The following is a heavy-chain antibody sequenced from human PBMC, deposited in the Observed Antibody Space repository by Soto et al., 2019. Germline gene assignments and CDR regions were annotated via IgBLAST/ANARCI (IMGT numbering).Heavy chain of an antibody. CDR3: AEGFALAH. CDR1: GDSVSRNNGA. V-gene: IGHV6-1*01. D-gene: IGHD3-16*01. CDR2: TYYRSRWHD. Sequence: SQTLSLTCAISGDSVSRNNGAWNWIRQSPSRGLEWLGRTYYRSRWHDDYAEFVGSRISISPDTSKNQFSLQLSSVTPEDSAVYYCAEGFALAHWGQGTLVTVSS. J-gene: IGHJ4*02.